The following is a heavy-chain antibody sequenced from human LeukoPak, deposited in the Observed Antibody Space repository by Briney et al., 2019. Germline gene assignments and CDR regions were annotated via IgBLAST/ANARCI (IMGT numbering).Heavy chain of an antibody. V-gene: IGHV3-74*01. CDR3: ATDSYVSGSYYRLFY. J-gene: IGHJ4*02. CDR1: GFTFSSYW. CDR2: INSDGGTT. D-gene: IGHD3-10*01. Sequence: GGSLRLSCAASGFTFSSYWMHWVRQAPGKGLVWVSGINSDGGTTTYADSVKGRFTISRDNAKNTLYLQMNNLRAEDTAIYYCATDSYVSGSYYRLFYWGQGTLVTVSS.